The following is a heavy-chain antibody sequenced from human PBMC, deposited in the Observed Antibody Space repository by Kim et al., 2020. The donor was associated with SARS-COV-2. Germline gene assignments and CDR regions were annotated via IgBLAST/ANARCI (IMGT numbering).Heavy chain of an antibody. Sequence: SVKVSCKASGFTFTSSAVQWVRQARGQRLEWIGWIVVGSGNTNYAQKFQERVTITRDMSTSTAYMELSSLRSEDTAVYYCAAAQYYYDSSGYYRVWGGADYWGQGTLVTVSS. CDR1: GFTFTSSA. CDR2: IVVGSGNT. J-gene: IGHJ4*02. V-gene: IGHV1-58*01. CDR3: AAAQYYYDSSGYYRVWGGADY. D-gene: IGHD3-22*01.